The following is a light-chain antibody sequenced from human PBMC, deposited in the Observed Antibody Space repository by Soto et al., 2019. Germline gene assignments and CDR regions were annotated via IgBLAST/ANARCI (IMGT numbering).Light chain of an antibody. J-gene: IGKJ1*01. V-gene: IGKV1-5*01. CDR3: QQYNSYSWT. CDR1: QSISSW. CDR2: DAS. Sequence: DIQMTQSPSTLSASVGDRVTITCRASQSISSWLAWYQQKPGKAPKLLIYDASSLERGGPSRFSGSGSGTEFTLTLSSLQPDDFATYYCQQYNSYSWTFGQGTKVEIK.